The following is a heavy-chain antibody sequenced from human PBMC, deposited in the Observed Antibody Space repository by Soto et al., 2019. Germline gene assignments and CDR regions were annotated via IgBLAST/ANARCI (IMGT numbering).Heavy chain of an antibody. D-gene: IGHD6-19*01. J-gene: IGHJ4*02. CDR2: IYYSGST. V-gene: IGHV4-59*08. Sequence: SETLSLTCIVSGGSITYYYWSWIRQPPGKGLEWIGYIYYSGSTKYNPSLKSRVTISVDTSKNQFSLKLSSVTAADTAVYYCARLPSSGWPYFDSWGQGTLVTVSS. CDR3: ARLPSSGWPYFDS. CDR1: GGSITYYY.